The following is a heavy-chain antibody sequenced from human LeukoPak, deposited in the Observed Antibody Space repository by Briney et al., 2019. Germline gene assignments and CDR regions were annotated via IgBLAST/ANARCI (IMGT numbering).Heavy chain of an antibody. V-gene: IGHV1-2*02. J-gene: IGHJ4*02. CDR1: GYTFTGYY. D-gene: IGHD2-2*02. CDR3: ARDFTGYCSSTSCYTLFDY. Sequence: ASVTVSCRASGYTFTGYYMHWVRQAPGQGLEWMGWINPNSGDTNYAQKFQGRVTVTRDTSISTAYMELSRLRSDDTAVYYCARDFTGYCSSTSCYTLFDYWGQGTLVTVSS. CDR2: INPNSGDT.